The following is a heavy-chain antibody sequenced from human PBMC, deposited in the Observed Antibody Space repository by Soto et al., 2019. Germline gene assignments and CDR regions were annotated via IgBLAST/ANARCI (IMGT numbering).Heavy chain of an antibody. J-gene: IGHJ4*02. Sequence: GGSLRLSCAASGFTFSSYAMSWVRQAPGKGLEWVSAISGSGGSTYYADSVKGRFTISRDNSKNTLYLQMNSLRAEDTAVYYCAKDRELDPYDFWSGLDYWGQGTLVTVSS. V-gene: IGHV3-23*01. CDR3: AKDRELDPYDFWSGLDY. CDR1: GFTFSSYA. CDR2: ISGSGGST. D-gene: IGHD3-3*01.